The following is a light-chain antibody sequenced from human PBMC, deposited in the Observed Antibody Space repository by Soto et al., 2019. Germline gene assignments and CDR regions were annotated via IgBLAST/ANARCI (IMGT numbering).Light chain of an antibody. CDR1: QSISSY. CDR2: AAS. CDR3: QQSYSTPS. V-gene: IGKV1-39*01. Sequence: DIHMTQSPSSLSASVGDRVTITCRASQSISSYLNWYQQKPGKAPKLLIYAASSLQSGVPSRLSGSGSGTDFTLTISSLQPEDFATYYCQQSYSTPSFGGGIKVDIK. J-gene: IGKJ4*01.